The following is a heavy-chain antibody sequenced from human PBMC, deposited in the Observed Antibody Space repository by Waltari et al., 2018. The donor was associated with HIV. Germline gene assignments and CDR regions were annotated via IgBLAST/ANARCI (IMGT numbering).Heavy chain of an antibody. D-gene: IGHD3-9*01. CDR3: ARHRRNDIGDY. V-gene: IGHV4-39*01. Sequence: QLQLQESGPGLVKPSETLSLTCTVSGGSISSSNDYWGWIRQPPGKGLEWIGSIYYSGSTYYNPALKSRVTISVDTSKNQFSLKLSSVTAADTAVYYCARHRRNDIGDYWGQGTLVTVSS. J-gene: IGHJ4*02. CDR1: GGSISSSNDY. CDR2: IYYSGST.